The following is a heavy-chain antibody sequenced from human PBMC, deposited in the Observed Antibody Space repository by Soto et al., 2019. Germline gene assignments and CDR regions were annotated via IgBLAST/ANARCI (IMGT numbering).Heavy chain of an antibody. V-gene: IGHV1-3*05. CDR1: GYTFTSYA. CDR2: INAGNGNT. CDR3: PRPPGGPMTPGDY. Sequence: QVQLVQSGAEEKKPGASVKVSCKASGYTFTSYAMHWVRQAPGQRLEWMGWINAGNGNTKYSQKFQGRVTLTRDTSASTAYTELSSLRSEDTAVYYCPRPPGGPMTPGDYWGQGTLVTASP. D-gene: IGHD3-10*01. J-gene: IGHJ4*02.